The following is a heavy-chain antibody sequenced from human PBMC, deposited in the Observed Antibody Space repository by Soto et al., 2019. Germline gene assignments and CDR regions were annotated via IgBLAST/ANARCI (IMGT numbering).Heavy chain of an antibody. Sequence: GGSLRLSCAASGFTFDDYAMHWVRQVPGKGLEWVSGINWNSGSIGDGDSVKGRFAISRDNAKNSPHLQMNSLSAEDTAFYYCVKDESINWYSGHFRHWGQGTLVTV. D-gene: IGHD6-13*01. CDR2: INWNSGSI. CDR1: GFTFDDYA. J-gene: IGHJ1*01. CDR3: VKDESINWYSGHFRH. V-gene: IGHV3-9*01.